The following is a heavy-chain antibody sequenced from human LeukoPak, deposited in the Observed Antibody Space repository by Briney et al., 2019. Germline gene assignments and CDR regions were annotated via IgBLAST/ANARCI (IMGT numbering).Heavy chain of an antibody. CDR2: INPNSGDT. J-gene: IGHJ3*02. Sequence: ASVKVSCKASGYSFTSYYLHWVRQAPGQGLEWMGWINPNSGDTNFAQKFQGRVTMTRDTTISTVYMEVSRLRSDDTAVYYCAREPYYYDSSGYYRAFDIWGQGTMVTVSS. V-gene: IGHV1-2*02. D-gene: IGHD3-22*01. CDR3: AREPYYYDSSGYYRAFDI. CDR1: GYSFTSYY.